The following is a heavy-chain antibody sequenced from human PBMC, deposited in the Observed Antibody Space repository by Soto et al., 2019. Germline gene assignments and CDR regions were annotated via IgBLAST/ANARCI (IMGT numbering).Heavy chain of an antibody. Sequence: ASVKVSCKASGYTFTSYDINWVRQATGQGLEWMGWMNPNSGNTGYAQKFQGRVTMTRNTSISTAYMELNSLRAEDTAVYYCAREGREVSSGYEESLWYYYYYMDVWGKGTTVTVSS. D-gene: IGHD5-12*01. CDR2: MNPNSGNT. V-gene: IGHV1-8*01. CDR3: AREGREVSSGYEESLWYYYYYMDV. J-gene: IGHJ6*03. CDR1: GYTFTSYD.